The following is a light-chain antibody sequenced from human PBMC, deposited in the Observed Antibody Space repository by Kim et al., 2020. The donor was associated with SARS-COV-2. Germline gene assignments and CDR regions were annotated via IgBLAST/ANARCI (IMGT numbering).Light chain of an antibody. CDR1: QSIGNNY. CDR3: QQYGNSPQM. Sequence: EIVLTQSPGTLSLSPGERATLSCRASQSIGNNYLAWYQHKPGQPPRLLIYGASSRATGIPDRFSGSGSGTDFTLTISRLEAEDFAVYYCQQYGNSPQMFGQGTKVDIK. CDR2: GAS. J-gene: IGKJ1*01. V-gene: IGKV3-20*01.